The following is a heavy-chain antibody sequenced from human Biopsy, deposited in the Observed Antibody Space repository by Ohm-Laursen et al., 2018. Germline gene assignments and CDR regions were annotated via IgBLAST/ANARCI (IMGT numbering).Heavy chain of an antibody. V-gene: IGHV4-59*02. Sequence: SDTLSLTCTVSGDSVTKYYWSWIRQPPGKGLEWIGHIYYSVMTNYNPSLQSRVSISVDTSRNQVSLTLSSVTAADTAVYYCARDSGILSYGNFKYYHYYGMDVWGQGTKVTVSS. CDR1: GDSVTKYY. CDR3: ARDSGILSYGNFKYYHYYGMDV. D-gene: IGHD4-11*01. CDR2: IYYSVMT. J-gene: IGHJ6*02.